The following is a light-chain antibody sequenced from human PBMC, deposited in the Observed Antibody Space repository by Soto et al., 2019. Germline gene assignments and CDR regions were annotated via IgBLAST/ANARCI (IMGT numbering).Light chain of an antibody. V-gene: IGKV3-20*01. CDR2: GAS. Sequence: DILSIKYPGILSLSPGERATLSCMASQTVSNFFLAWYQQKPNQAPRLLIYGASSRATGIPDRFSGSGSETDFTLTISSLEPEDFALYYCQQAAMPPITFAQGTRLEI. CDR1: QTVSNFF. J-gene: IGKJ5*01. CDR3: QQAAMPPIT.